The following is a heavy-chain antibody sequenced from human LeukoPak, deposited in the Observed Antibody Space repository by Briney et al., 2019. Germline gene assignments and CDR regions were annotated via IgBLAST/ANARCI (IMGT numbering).Heavy chain of an antibody. Sequence: SETLSLTCTVSGGSISSSSYYWGWIRQPPGKGLEWIGNIYYSGSTYYNPSLKSRVTISVDTSKNHFSLRLSSVTAADTAVYYCGVSTLRYCSGGSCYSSNWFDPWGQGTLVTVSS. CDR2: IYYSGST. V-gene: IGHV4-39*02. CDR3: GVSTLRYCSGGSCYSSNWFDP. J-gene: IGHJ5*02. CDR1: GGSISSSSYY. D-gene: IGHD2-15*01.